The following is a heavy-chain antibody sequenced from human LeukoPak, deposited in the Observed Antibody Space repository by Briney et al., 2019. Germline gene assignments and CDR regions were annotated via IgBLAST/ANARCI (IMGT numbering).Heavy chain of an antibody. J-gene: IGHJ4*02. V-gene: IGHV3-30-3*01. D-gene: IGHD1-20*01. CDR1: GFTFSSYA. Sequence: PGRSLRLSCAASGFTFSSYAMHWVRQAPGKGLEWVAVISYDGSNKYYADSVKGRFTISRDNSKNTLYLQMNSLRAEDTAVYYCAREGTSWDNWNYFDYRGQGTLVTVSS. CDR2: ISYDGSNK. CDR3: AREGTSWDNWNYFDY.